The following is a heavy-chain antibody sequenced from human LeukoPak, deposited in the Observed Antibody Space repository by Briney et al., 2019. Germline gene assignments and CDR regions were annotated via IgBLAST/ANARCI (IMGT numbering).Heavy chain of an antibody. V-gene: IGHV4-59*01. CDR2: IYYSGSTYYSGST. D-gene: IGHD1-26*01. CDR3: ARDVGATPGYFDY. Sequence: SETLSLTCTVSGGSISSYYLTWIRQPPGKGLEWMGYIYYSGSTYYSGSTNYNPSLKSRVTISVDTSKNQFSLKLSSVTAADTAVYYCARDVGATPGYFDYWGQGTLVTVSS. J-gene: IGHJ4*02. CDR1: GGSISSYY.